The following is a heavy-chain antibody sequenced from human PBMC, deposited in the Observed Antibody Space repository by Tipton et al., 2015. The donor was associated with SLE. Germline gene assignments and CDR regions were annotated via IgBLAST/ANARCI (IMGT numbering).Heavy chain of an antibody. CDR3: ARGTFGVVIIPYYYYNMDV. CDR2: INHSGST. J-gene: IGHJ6*02. CDR1: GGSFSVHY. V-gene: IGHV4-34*01. D-gene: IGHD3-3*01. Sequence: TLSLTCAVYGGSFSVHYWSWSWIRQPPGKGLEWIGEINHSGSTKYNPSLKSRVTISVDTSKNQFSLKLSSVTAADTAVYYCARGTFGVVIIPYYYYNMDVWGQGTTVTVSS.